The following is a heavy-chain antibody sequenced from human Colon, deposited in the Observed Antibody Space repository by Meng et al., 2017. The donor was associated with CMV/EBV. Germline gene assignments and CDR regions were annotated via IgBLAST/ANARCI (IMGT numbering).Heavy chain of an antibody. CDR2: FFHTGST. V-gene: IGHV4-38-2*01. D-gene: IGHD3-9*01. Sequence: SETLSLTCAVSGHSLSSTYYWAWVRQTPGKGLEWVGGFFHTGSTYYSPSLKSRVTISIDTSRNHFSLNLTSVTAADAAVYYCVRHVRYFDWHIDQWGQGALVTVSS. CDR3: VRHVRYFDWHIDQ. CDR1: GHSLSSTYY. J-gene: IGHJ4*02.